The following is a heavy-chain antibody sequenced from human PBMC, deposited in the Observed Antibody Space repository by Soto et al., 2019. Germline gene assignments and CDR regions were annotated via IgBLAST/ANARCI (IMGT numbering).Heavy chain of an antibody. D-gene: IGHD2-2*01. Sequence: QLQLQESGPGLVKPSETLSLTCSVSGGSISSVSYYWGWIRQPPGKGLEWIGSIYYSGSAYYSPSLKSGVTMSVDTSKNQLSLELRSVTAADTAVYYCARLHCNSPNCVPLDPWGQGTLVTVSS. J-gene: IGHJ5*02. CDR3: ARLHCNSPNCVPLDP. V-gene: IGHV4-39*01. CDR2: IYYSGSA. CDR1: GGSISSVSYY.